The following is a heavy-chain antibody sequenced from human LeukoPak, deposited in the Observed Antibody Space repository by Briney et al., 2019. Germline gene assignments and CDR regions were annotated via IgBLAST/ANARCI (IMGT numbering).Heavy chain of an antibody. Sequence: SVTVSCTASGGTFSSYAISWVRQAPGQGLEWMGGIIPIFGTANYAQKFQGRVTITADESTSTAYMELSSLRSEDTAVYYCARDEYCGGDCPLEYWGQGTLVTVSS. D-gene: IGHD2-21*02. V-gene: IGHV1-69*13. CDR1: GGTFSSYA. CDR3: ARDEYCGGDCPLEY. CDR2: IIPIFGTA. J-gene: IGHJ4*02.